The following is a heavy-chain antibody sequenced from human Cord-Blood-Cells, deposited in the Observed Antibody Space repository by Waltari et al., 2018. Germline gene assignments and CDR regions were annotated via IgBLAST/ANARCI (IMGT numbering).Heavy chain of an antibody. V-gene: IGHV3-74*01. CDR1: GFTFSSEW. CDR2: INSDGSST. J-gene: IGHJ4*02. Sequence: EVQRVGSGGGLVQLEGSLRLSGAASGFTFSSEWMHWVSPAPGKRLGWVSLINSDGSSTSYADSVKGRFTISRDNAKNTLYLQMNSLGAEDTAVYYCAREHIVVVTAIDYWGQGTLVTGSS. D-gene: IGHD2-21*02. CDR3: AREHIVVVTAIDY.